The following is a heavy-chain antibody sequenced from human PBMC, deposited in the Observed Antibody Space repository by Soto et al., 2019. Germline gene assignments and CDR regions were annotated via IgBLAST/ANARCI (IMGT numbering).Heavy chain of an antibody. CDR1: GFTFSSYG. J-gene: IGHJ6*02. D-gene: IGHD3-3*01. V-gene: IGHV3-30*18. CDR2: ISYDGSNK. Sequence: QVQLVESGGGVVQPGRSLRLSCAASGFTFSSYGMHWVRQAPGKGLEWLAVISYDGSNKYYADSVKGRFTISRDNSKNTLYLQMNSLRAEDTAVYYCANDVITIGGVAKGDGMDVWGQGTTVTVSS. CDR3: ANDVITIGGVAKGDGMDV.